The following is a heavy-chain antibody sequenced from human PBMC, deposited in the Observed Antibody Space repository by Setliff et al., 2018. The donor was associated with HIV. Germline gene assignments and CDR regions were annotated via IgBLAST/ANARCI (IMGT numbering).Heavy chain of an antibody. D-gene: IGHD2-15*01. Sequence: PSETLSLTCTVSGGSISTGDYYWTWIRQPPGKGLEWIAEVNHSGTTNYNPSLKSRVTTSADTSKNQFSLKLYSVTAADTAVYYCARAWYGGKKGDYAFGPWGQGTLVTVSS. CDR2: VNHSGTT. CDR3: ARAWYGGKKGDYAFGP. V-gene: IGHV4-61*08. CDR1: GGSISTGDYY. J-gene: IGHJ5*02.